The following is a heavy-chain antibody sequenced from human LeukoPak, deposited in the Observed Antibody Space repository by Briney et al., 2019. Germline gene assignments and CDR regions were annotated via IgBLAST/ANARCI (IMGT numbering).Heavy chain of an antibody. V-gene: IGHV4-34*01. CDR3: ARDDFLASISSGYSIDY. J-gene: IGHJ4*02. CDR2: INHSGST. Sequence: KPSETLSLTCAVYGGSFSGYYWSWIRQPPGRGLEWIGEINHSGSTNYDPSLKSRVTISVDTSKNQFSLKLSSVTAEDTAVYYCARDDFLASISSGYSIDYWGQGTLVTVSS. CDR1: GGSFSGYY. D-gene: IGHD3-22*01.